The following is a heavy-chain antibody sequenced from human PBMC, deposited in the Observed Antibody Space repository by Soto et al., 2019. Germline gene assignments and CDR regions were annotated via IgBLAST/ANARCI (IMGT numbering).Heavy chain of an antibody. J-gene: IGHJ6*02. CDR3: ARDRLNITMVRLYGMDV. V-gene: IGHV1-18*01. Sequence: QVQLVQSGAEVKKPGASVKVSCKASGYTFTSYGISWVRQAPGQGLEWMGWISAYNGNTNYAQKLQGRVTMTTDTATSTAYMELRSLRSDDTAVYYCARDRLNITMVRLYGMDVWGQGTTVTVSS. CDR1: GYTFTSYG. D-gene: IGHD3-10*01. CDR2: ISAYNGNT.